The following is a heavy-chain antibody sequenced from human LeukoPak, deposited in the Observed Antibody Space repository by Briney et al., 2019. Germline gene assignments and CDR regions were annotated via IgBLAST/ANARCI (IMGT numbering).Heavy chain of an antibody. CDR3: ARLCWRKQLAGFES. J-gene: IGHJ4*02. Sequence: GGALRLSCSASGFTFSTYWMSWVRQAPGKGLEWVANMRRDGNEIYYLDSVRGRFTISRDNAKNSLYLQMNSLRAEDTAVYYCARLCWRKQLAGFESWGQGTLVTVSS. CDR1: GFTFSTYW. CDR2: MRRDGNEI. D-gene: IGHD6-6*01. V-gene: IGHV3-7*01.